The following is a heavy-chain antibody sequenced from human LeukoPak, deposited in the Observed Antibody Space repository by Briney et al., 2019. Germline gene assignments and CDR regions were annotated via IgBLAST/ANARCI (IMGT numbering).Heavy chain of an antibody. D-gene: IGHD3-22*01. Sequence: PSETLSLTCAVYGGSFSGYYWSWVRQPPGKGVEWVGEINNSGSTNYNTSLKRRVTISVEKSKKKISLKLISVTAADTAVYYCARGYYDSSGYYTFGFDYWGQGTLVTVSS. CDR1: GGSFSGYY. CDR3: ARGYYDSSGYYTFGFDY. V-gene: IGHV4-34*01. J-gene: IGHJ4*02. CDR2: INNSGST.